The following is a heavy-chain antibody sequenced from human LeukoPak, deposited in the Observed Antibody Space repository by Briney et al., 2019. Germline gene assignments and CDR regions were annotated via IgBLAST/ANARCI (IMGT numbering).Heavy chain of an antibody. CDR1: GGTFSSYA. CDR3: ATCPGPRGGDWD. V-gene: IGHV1-69*05. D-gene: IGHD3/OR15-3a*01. J-gene: IGHJ4*02. CDR2: IIPIFGTA. Sequence: EASVKVSCKASGGTFSSYAISGVRQAPGQGLEWMGRIIPIFGTANYAQKFQGRVTITTDESTSTAYMELSSLRSEDTAVYYCATCPGPRGGDWDWGQGTLVTVSS.